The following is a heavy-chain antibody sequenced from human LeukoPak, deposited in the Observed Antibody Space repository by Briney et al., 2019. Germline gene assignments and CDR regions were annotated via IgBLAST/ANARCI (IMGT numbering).Heavy chain of an antibody. D-gene: IGHD6-19*01. V-gene: IGHV3-23*01. Sequence: PGGSLRLSCAASGFTFSSYAMSWVRQAPGKGLEWVSGISGSGGSTYYADSVKGRFTISRDNSKNTLYLQMNSLRAEDTAVYYCAKDGSWYSSSPNWFDPWGQGTLATVSS. CDR2: ISGSGGST. CDR3: AKDGSWYSSSPNWFDP. CDR1: GFTFSSYA. J-gene: IGHJ5*02.